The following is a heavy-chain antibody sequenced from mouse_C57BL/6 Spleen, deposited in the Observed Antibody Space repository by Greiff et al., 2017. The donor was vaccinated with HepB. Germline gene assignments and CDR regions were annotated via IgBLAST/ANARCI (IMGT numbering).Heavy chain of an antibody. J-gene: IGHJ3*01. CDR2: IDPSDSET. CDR1: GYTFTSYW. Sequence: QVQLQQLGAELVRPGSSVKLSFKASGYTFTSYWIHWVKQRPIQGLEWIGNIDPSDSETHYNQKFKDKATFTVDKSSSTAYMQLSSPTSADSAVYYCARGYYGSSPFAYWGQGTLVTVSA. D-gene: IGHD1-1*01. CDR3: ARGYYGSSPFAY. V-gene: IGHV1-52*01.